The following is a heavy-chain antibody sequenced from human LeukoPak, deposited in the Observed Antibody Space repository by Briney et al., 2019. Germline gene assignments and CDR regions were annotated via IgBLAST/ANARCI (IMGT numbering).Heavy chain of an antibody. CDR2: ISPTGGST. D-gene: IGHD5-24*01. CDR3: ARDNSVRDEAWWFNP. CDR1: GYTFTSNY. Sequence: GASVKVSCKAFGYTFTSNYMHWVRQAPGQGPEWMAVISPTGGSTTYAQKFQGRVTLTRDMSTSTDYLELSSLRSDDTAVYYCARDNSVRDEAWWFNPWGQGTLVTVAS. V-gene: IGHV1-46*01. J-gene: IGHJ5*02.